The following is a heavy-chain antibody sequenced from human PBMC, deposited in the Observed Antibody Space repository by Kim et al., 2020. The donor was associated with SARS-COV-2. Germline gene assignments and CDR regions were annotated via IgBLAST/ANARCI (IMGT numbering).Heavy chain of an antibody. Sequence: GGSLRLSCAASGFTFSTYGMHWVRQAPGKGLEWVAVIWSDGSNKYYADSVKGRFTISRDNFKNTQFLQMNSLRAEDTAMYYCARDLDYVWGTYLPPAGPPAYWGQGTLVTVSS. CDR1: GFTFSTYG. CDR3: ARDLDYVWGTYLPPAGPPAY. D-gene: IGHD3-16*02. CDR2: IWSDGSNK. V-gene: IGHV3-33*01. J-gene: IGHJ4*02.